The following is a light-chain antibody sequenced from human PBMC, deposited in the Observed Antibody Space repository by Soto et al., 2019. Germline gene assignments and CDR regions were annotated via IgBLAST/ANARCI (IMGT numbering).Light chain of an antibody. CDR3: QQYATSPFT. Sequence: EIVLTQSPGTLSLSPGERATLSCRASQSVGSSYLAWYQQKAGQAPRVLIYGASSRATGIPDRFSGSGSGTDFPLTISRLEPEDFAVYYCQQYATSPFTFGPGTKVDIK. CDR1: QSVGSSY. V-gene: IGKV3-20*01. J-gene: IGKJ3*01. CDR2: GAS.